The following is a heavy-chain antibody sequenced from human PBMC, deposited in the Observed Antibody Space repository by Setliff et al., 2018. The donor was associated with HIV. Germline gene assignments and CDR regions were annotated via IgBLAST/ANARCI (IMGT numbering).Heavy chain of an antibody. CDR1: GGAISSSSYY. Sequence: SETLSLTCNVSGGAISSSSYYWGWIRQPPGKGLEWIGSIYYSGSTYYNPSLKSRVTISLDTSKNQFSLKLSSVTAADTAVYYCARGRMISMVRGWFAPWGQGILVTVSS. J-gene: IGHJ5*02. CDR3: ARGRMISMVRGWFAP. D-gene: IGHD3-10*01. V-gene: IGHV4-39*07. CDR2: IYYSGST.